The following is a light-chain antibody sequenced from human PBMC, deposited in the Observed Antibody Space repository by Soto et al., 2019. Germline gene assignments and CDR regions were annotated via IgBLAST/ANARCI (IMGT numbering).Light chain of an antibody. Sequence: EVVLTQSPGTLSLSPGERATLSCRTSQTVSSSYYLAWYQQKPGQAPRLLIYGASNRASGVPDRFSSGWSGTDFTLTISRLEPEDFAVYYCQQYVTSPWTFGQGTKVEIK. CDR1: QTVSSSYY. J-gene: IGKJ1*01. V-gene: IGKV3-20*01. CDR2: GAS. CDR3: QQYVTSPWT.